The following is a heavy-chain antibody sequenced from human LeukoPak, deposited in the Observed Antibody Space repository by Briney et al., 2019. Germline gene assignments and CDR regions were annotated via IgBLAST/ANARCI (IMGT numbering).Heavy chain of an antibody. Sequence: GASVKVSCRASDYTFTRYHIHWVRQAPGQGLEWMGWINPSTRETGSAQKFQGRVTMTADTSISTAFMELRSLISDDTAIYYCARDPALVSFDAFDIWGQGTLITVSS. D-gene: IGHD6-6*01. J-gene: IGHJ3*02. CDR1: DYTFTRYH. CDR2: INPSTRET. CDR3: ARDPALVSFDAFDI. V-gene: IGHV1-2*02.